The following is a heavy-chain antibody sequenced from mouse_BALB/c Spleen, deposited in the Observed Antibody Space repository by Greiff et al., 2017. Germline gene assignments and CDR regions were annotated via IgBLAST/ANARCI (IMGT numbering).Heavy chain of an antibody. CDR1: GFSLSTSGMG. V-gene: IGHV8-12*01. CDR2: IYWDDDK. Sequence: QVTLKESGPGILQPSQTLSLTCSFSGFSLSTSGMGVSWIRQPSGKGLEWLAHIYWDDDKRYNPSLKSRLTISKDTSSNQVFLKITSVDTADTATYYCARDDAFFYYAMDYWGQGTSVTVSS. D-gene: IGHD2-12*01. CDR3: ARDDAFFYYAMDY. J-gene: IGHJ4*01.